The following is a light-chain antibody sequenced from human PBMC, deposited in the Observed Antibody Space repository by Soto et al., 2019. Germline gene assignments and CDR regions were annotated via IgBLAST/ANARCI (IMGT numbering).Light chain of an antibody. CDR2: DND. J-gene: IGLJ2*01. CDR3: ATWDDTLSAGV. CDR1: SSNIGNNF. V-gene: IGLV1-51*01. Sequence: QSVLTQPPSVSVAPGQKVTISCSGSSSNIGNNFVSWYQHLPGTAPKLLIYDNDKRPSGIPDRFSGSKSGTSATLGITGLLTGDEADYYCATWDDTLSAGVFGGGTKLTVL.